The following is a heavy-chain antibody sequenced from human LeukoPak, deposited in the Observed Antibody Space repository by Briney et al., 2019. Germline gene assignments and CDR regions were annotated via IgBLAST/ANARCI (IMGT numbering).Heavy chain of an antibody. D-gene: IGHD5-18*01. CDR2: INHSGST. CDR1: SGSIINSDLY. CDR3: ARVGGLYSYGYRSRNYFDY. Sequence: PSETLSLTCTVSSGSIINSDLYWSWIRQPPGKGLEWIGEINHSGSTNYNPSLKSRVTISVDTSKNQFSLKLSSVTAADTAVYYCARVGGLYSYGYRSRNYFDYWGQGTLVTVSS. V-gene: IGHV4-34*01. J-gene: IGHJ4*02.